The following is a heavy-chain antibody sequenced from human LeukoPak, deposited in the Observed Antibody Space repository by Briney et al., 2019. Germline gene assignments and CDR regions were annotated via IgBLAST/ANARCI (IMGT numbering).Heavy chain of an antibody. CDR2: IIPILGIA. D-gene: IGHD2-2*02. CDR1: GGTFSSYT. V-gene: IGHV1-69*04. CDR3: ARDPHCSSTSCYTRGDDWFDP. Sequence: ASVKVSCKASGGTFSSYTISWVRQAPGQGLEWMGRIIPILGIANYAQKFRGRVTITADKSTSTAYMELSSLRSEDTAVYYCARDPHCSSTSCYTRGDDWFDPWGQGTLVTVSS. J-gene: IGHJ5*02.